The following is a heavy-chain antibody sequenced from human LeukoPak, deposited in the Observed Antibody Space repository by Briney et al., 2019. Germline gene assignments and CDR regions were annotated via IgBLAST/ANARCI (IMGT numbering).Heavy chain of an antibody. D-gene: IGHD3-10*01. CDR1: GFTFSSYA. Sequence: PGRSLRLSYAASGFTFSSYAMHWVRQAPGKGLEWVAVISYDGSNKYYADSVKGRFTISRDNSKNTLYLQMNSLRAEDTAVYYCARAPRITMVRGVTGITDYWGQGTLVTVSS. CDR2: ISYDGSNK. J-gene: IGHJ4*02. V-gene: IGHV3-30-3*01. CDR3: ARAPRITMVRGVTGITDY.